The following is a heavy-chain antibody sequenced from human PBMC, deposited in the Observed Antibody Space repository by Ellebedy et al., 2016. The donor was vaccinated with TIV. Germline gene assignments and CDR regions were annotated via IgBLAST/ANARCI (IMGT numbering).Heavy chain of an antibody. V-gene: IGHV3-21*01. CDR3: ARDFRSSSTNWLDAFDI. D-gene: IGHD1-1*01. Sequence: PGGSLRLSCTASGFTFSSYSMTWVRQAPGKGPEWVPLISSSSSFIYYADSVKGRFTISRDNAKNSVYLQMNSLRAEDTAVYYCARDFRSSSTNWLDAFDIWGQGTMVTVSS. CDR2: ISSSSSFI. CDR1: GFTFSSYS. J-gene: IGHJ3*02.